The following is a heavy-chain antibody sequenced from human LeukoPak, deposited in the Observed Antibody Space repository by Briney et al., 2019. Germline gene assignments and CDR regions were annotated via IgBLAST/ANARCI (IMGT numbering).Heavy chain of an antibody. CDR1: AGTFSSYA. V-gene: IGHV1-69*05. D-gene: IGHD1-7*01. CDR3: ARDQGIGITGTTGHAFDI. CDR2: IIPIFGTA. Sequence: SVTVSCQSSAGTFSSYAISWVRQPAGQGREWMGGIIPIFGTANYAQMFQGRATITTDESTSTDDMDLSSLRYEDTGVYYCARDQGIGITGTTGHAFDIWGQGTMVTVSS. J-gene: IGHJ3*02.